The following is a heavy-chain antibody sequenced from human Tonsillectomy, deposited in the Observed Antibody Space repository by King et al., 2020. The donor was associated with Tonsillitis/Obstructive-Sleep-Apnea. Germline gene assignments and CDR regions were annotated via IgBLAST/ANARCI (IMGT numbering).Heavy chain of an antibody. CDR2: ISGNGNFK. J-gene: IGHJ4*02. CDR3: ASAGLTTIPQDFDS. V-gene: IGHV3-21*06. Sequence: VQLVESGGGLVKPGGSPRLSCAASGFIFSNYNMNWVRQAPGKGPEWVSSISGNGNFKYYADSVKGRFTISRDNTQNSLFLQMNSLRAEDTAVYYCASAGLTTIPQDFDSWGQGTLVTVSS. D-gene: IGHD2-21*02. CDR1: GFIFSNYN.